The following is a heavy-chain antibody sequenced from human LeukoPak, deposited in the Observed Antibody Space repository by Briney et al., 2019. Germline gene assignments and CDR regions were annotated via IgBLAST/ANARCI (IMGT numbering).Heavy chain of an antibody. J-gene: IGHJ5*02. CDR3: AKGGDIVVVVAANEFDP. D-gene: IGHD2-15*01. Sequence: PGGSLRLSCAASGFTFDDYGMSWVRQAPGKGLEWVSGIGWNSGSIGYADSVKGRFTISRDNAKNSLYLQMNSLRAEDTALYYCAKGGDIVVVVAANEFDPWGQGTLVTVSS. V-gene: IGHV3-20*04. CDR2: IGWNSGSI. CDR1: GFTFDDYG.